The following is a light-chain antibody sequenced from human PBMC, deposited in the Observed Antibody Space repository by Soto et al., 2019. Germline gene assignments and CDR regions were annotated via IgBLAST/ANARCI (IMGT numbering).Light chain of an antibody. Sequence: QSVLAGRVSVGGSPEQSITMSCAGTSDFVESVSLVSWYQQHPGKAPKVMISEGHRRPSGVPDRFSGSTSVNSASLTISRLQADDEADYYCCLYIGATTYVFGTGNKVTVL. CDR1: SDFVESVSL. J-gene: IGLJ1*01. CDR3: CLYIGATTYV. CDR2: EGH. V-gene: IGLV2-23*01.